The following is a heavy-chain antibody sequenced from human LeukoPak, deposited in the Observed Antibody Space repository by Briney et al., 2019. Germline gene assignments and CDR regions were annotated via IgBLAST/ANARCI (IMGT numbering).Heavy chain of an antibody. CDR1: GFTFDDYA. V-gene: IGHV3-43*02. Sequence: GGSLRLSCAASGFTFDDYAMHWVRQAPGKGLELVSLISGDGGSTYYADSVKGRFTISRDNSKNSLYLQMNSLRTEDTALYYCAKPNQLAAAGTAYFDYWGQGTLVTVSS. D-gene: IGHD6-13*01. CDR2: ISGDGGST. J-gene: IGHJ4*02. CDR3: AKPNQLAAAGTAYFDY.